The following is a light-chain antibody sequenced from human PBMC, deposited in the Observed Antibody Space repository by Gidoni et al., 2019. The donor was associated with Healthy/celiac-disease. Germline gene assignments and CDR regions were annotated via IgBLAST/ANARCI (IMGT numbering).Light chain of an antibody. CDR1: HDISNY. CDR2: DAS. Sequence: DIQMTQSPSSLPASVGDRVTITCQESHDISNYLNWYQQKPGKAPKLLIYDASNLETGVPSRFSGSGSGTDFTFTISSLQPEDIATYYCQQYDNLRITFGQGTRLEIK. V-gene: IGKV1-33*01. CDR3: QQYDNLRIT. J-gene: IGKJ5*01.